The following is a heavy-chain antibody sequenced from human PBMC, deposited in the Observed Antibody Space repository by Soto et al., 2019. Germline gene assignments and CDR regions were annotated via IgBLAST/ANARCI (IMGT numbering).Heavy chain of an antibody. J-gene: IGHJ5*02. CDR3: ARHEGWTGPDQ. D-gene: IGHD2-8*02. CDR2: IFHDGST. Sequence: SETLSLTCAVSGASIGSGGWWSWVRQPPGKGLEWIAEIFHDGSTNYSPSLKSRVTISVDKSQNQFSLNVYSVTAADTAVYYCARHEGWTGPDQWGQGTLVTVSS. CDR1: GASIGSGGW. V-gene: IGHV4-4*02.